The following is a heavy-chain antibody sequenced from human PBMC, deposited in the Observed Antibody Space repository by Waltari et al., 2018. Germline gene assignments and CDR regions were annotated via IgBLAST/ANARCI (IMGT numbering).Heavy chain of an antibody. CDR3: ARYIITGILGYMDV. Sequence: QVQLVQSGDEVKKPGASVKVSCKASGYTFTGYYMHWVRQAPGQGLEWMGRIIPIFGTANYAQKFQGRVTITADKSTSTAYMELSSLRSEDTAVYYCARYIITGILGYMDVWGKGTTVTVSS. D-gene: IGHD1-20*01. CDR2: IIPIFGTA. V-gene: IGHV1-69*06. CDR1: GYTFTGYY. J-gene: IGHJ6*03.